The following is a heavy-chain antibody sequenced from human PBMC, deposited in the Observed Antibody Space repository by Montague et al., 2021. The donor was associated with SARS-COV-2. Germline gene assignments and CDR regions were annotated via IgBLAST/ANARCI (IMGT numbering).Heavy chain of an antibody. J-gene: IGHJ6*03. CDR3: VRVTHARSAWHYYMDV. D-gene: IGHD4-11*01. CDR2: INNRGNT. CDR1: GDSISSSSYY. V-gene: IGHV4-39*01. Sequence: SETLSLTCTVSGDSISSSSYYWGWIRQPPGKGLEWIGSINNRGNTYNNPSLRSRVSISVDTSKNQLYLNVRSVTAADTGLFYCVRVTHARSAWHYYMDVWGKGTTVTVS.